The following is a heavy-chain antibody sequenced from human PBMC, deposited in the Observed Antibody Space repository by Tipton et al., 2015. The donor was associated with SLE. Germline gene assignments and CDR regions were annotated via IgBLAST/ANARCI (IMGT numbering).Heavy chain of an antibody. Sequence: SLRLSCAASGFTFSSYGMHWVRQAPAKGLEWVAFIRYDGSNKYYADSVKGRFTISRDNAKNTLYLQMNSLRADDTAVYYCARASSGGFDYWGQGTLVTVSS. J-gene: IGHJ4*02. CDR2: IRYDGSNK. CDR1: GFTFSSYG. CDR3: ARASSGGFDY. V-gene: IGHV3-30*02. D-gene: IGHD6-19*01.